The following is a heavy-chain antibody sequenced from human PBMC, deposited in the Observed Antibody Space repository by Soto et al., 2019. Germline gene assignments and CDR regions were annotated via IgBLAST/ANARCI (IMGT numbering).Heavy chain of an antibody. Sequence: ASVKVSCKASGYTFTGYYMHWVRQAPGQGLEWMGWINPNSGGTNYAQKFQGRVTMTRDTSISTAYMELSRLRSDDTAVYYCARVIAASPSRDDAFDIWGQGTMVTVSS. CDR3: ARVIAASPSRDDAFDI. CDR1: GYTFTGYY. CDR2: INPNSGGT. J-gene: IGHJ3*02. D-gene: IGHD6-6*01. V-gene: IGHV1-2*02.